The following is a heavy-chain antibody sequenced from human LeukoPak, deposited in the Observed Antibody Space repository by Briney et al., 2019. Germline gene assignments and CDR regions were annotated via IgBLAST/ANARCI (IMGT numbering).Heavy chain of an antibody. CDR2: INPNSGGT. Sequence: ASVKVSCKASGYTFTNYGISWVRQAPGQGLEWMGWINPNSGGTNYAQKFQGWVTMTRDTSISTAYMELSRLRSDDTAVYYCARGWGAVAGPDAFDIWGQGTMVTVSS. CDR3: ARGWGAVAGPDAFDI. V-gene: IGHV1-2*04. J-gene: IGHJ3*02. CDR1: GYTFTNYG. D-gene: IGHD6-19*01.